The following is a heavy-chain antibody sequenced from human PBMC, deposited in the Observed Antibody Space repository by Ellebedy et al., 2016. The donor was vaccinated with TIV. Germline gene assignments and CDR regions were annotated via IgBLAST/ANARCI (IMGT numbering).Heavy chain of an antibody. D-gene: IGHD2-2*01. CDR2: IKQDGSEK. Sequence: PGGSLRLSCAASGFTFSSYWMSWVRQAPGKGLEWVANIKQDGSEKYYVYSVKGRFTISRDNAKNSLYLQMNSLRAEDTAVYYCARDFDCSSATCYDGGFDYWGQGTLVTVSS. V-gene: IGHV3-7*01. CDR3: ARDFDCSSATCYDGGFDY. CDR1: GFTFSSYW. J-gene: IGHJ4*02.